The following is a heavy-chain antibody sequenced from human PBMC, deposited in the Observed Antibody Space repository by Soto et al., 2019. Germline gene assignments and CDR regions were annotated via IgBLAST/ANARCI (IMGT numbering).Heavy chain of an antibody. CDR1: GGSFSGYY. J-gene: IGHJ1*01. D-gene: IGHD4-17*01. V-gene: IGHV4-34*01. CDR2: INHSGST. CDR3: ARGSRTTVTTSFQH. Sequence: QVQLQQWGAGLLKPSETLSLTCAVYGGSFSGYYWSWIRQPPGKGLEWIGEINHSGSTNYNPSLKSRVTISVDTSKNHFSLKLSSVTAADTAVYYCARGSRTTVTTSFQHWGQGTLVTVSS.